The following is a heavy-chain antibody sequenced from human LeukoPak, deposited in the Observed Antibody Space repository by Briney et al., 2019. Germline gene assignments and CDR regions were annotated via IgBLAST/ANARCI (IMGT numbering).Heavy chain of an antibody. CDR1: GVTFSNSF. V-gene: IGHV3-30*03. CDR3: ARDGHAMTSLDY. Sequence: GGSLRLSCTASGVTFSNSFMHWVRQAPGKGLEWVAIISYDGSTKNYADSVKGRFTISRDISKNTLYLQMNSLIGEDTALYYCARDGHAMTSLDYWGQGTLVTVSS. J-gene: IGHJ4*02. CDR2: ISYDGSTK.